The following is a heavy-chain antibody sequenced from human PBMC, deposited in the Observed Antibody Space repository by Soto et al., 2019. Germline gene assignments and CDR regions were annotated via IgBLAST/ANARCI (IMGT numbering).Heavy chain of an antibody. CDR3: AKRPGAGGHFDY. CDR1: GFTFSSYA. V-gene: IGHV3-23*01. Sequence: DVQLLESGGGLVQPEGSLRLSCAASGFTFSSYAMGWVRQGPGKGLEWVAVVSIGGSTHYADSVRGRFTISRDNSKNTLALQMNSLTAEDTAVYFRAKRPGAGGHFDYWGQGALVTVSS. D-gene: IGHD2-8*02. CDR2: VSIGGST. J-gene: IGHJ4*02.